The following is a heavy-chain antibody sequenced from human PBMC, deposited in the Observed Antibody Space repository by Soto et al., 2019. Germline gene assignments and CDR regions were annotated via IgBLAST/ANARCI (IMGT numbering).Heavy chain of an antibody. V-gene: IGHV4-39*01. CDR1: GGSISSSSYY. CDR2: IYYSGST. D-gene: IGHD3-3*01. Sequence: SETLSLTCTVSGGSISSSSYYWGWIRQPPGKGLEWIGSIYYSGSTYYNPSLKSRVTISVDTSKNQFSLKLSSVTAADTAVYYCARLPYDFWSGYWFDPWGQGTLVTAPQ. J-gene: IGHJ5*02. CDR3: ARLPYDFWSGYWFDP.